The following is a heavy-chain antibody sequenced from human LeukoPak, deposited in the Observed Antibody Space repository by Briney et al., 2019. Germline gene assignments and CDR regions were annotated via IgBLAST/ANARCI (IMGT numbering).Heavy chain of an antibody. V-gene: IGHV3-7*01. CDR1: GFTFSTYW. J-gene: IGHJ4*02. D-gene: IGHD6-6*01. CDR3: ARRGGSSSRRSPIDY. Sequence: PGGSLRLSCAASGFTFSTYWMNWYRQAPGKGLEWVANIKQDGSQRYYVDSVRGRFTISRDNAKNSLFLQMNGLRAEDTAVYYCARRGGSSSRRSPIDYWGQGTLVTVSS. CDR2: IKQDGSQR.